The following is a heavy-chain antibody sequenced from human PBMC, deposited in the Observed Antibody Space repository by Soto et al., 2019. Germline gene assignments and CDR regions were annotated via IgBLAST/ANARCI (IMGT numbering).Heavy chain of an antibody. D-gene: IGHD3-10*01. V-gene: IGHV3-30-3*01. J-gene: IGHJ4*02. Sequence: VQLVESGGGVVQPGRSLRLSCTASGFIFSNYVMYWVRQAPGKGLEWVAFMSYDGTTKSYADSVKGRFTISRDNSQNTLYLKMNRLRPEDTGVYSCAREVLWSRYFDYWGQGSLVTVSS. CDR2: MSYDGTTK. CDR3: AREVLWSRYFDY. CDR1: GFIFSNYV.